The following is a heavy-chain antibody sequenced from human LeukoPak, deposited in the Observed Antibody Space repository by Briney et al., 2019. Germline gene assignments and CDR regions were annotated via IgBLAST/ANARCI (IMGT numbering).Heavy chain of an antibody. D-gene: IGHD6-13*01. CDR2: INSDGSST. V-gene: IGHV3-74*01. CDR3: ARVPGYSSSWVLDY. Sequence: PGGSLRLSCAASGFTFSSYWMHWVRQAPGKGLAWVSRINSDGSSTSYADSVKGRFTISRDNAKNTLYLQMNSLRAEDTAVYYCARVPGYSSSWVLDYWGQGTLVTVSP. CDR1: GFTFSSYW. J-gene: IGHJ4*02.